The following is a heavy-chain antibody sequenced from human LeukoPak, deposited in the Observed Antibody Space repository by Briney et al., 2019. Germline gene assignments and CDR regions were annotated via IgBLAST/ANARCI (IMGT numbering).Heavy chain of an antibody. Sequence: ASVMVSCKVSGYTLTELSMHWVRQAPGKGLEWMGGFDPEDGETIYAQKFQGRVTMTEDTSTDTAYMELSSLRSEDTAVYYCATLSCTSCYPPYAFDIWGQGTMVTVSS. J-gene: IGHJ3*02. CDR3: ATLSCTSCYPPYAFDI. CDR2: FDPEDGET. V-gene: IGHV1-24*01. D-gene: IGHD2-2*01. CDR1: GYTLTELS.